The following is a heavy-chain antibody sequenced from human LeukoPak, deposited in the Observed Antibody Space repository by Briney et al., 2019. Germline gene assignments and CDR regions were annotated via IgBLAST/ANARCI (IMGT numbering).Heavy chain of an antibody. J-gene: IGHJ4*02. CDR3: AKPAYSSGWRDYFDY. V-gene: IGHV3-23*01. CDR1: GLTFSSYA. CDR2: ISGSGGST. Sequence: PGGSLRLSCAASGLTFSSYAMSWVHQAPGKGLEWVSAISGSGGSTYYADSVKGRFTISRDNSKNTLYLQMNSLRAEDTAVYYCAKPAYSSGWRDYFDYWGQGTLVTVSS. D-gene: IGHD6-19*01.